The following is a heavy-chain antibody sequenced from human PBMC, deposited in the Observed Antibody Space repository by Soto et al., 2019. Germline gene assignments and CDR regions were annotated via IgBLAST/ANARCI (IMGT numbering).Heavy chain of an antibody. CDR2: ISGYNGNT. Sequence: QVQVVQSGAEVKKPGASVKVSCKTSGYTFTSYDISWVRQAPGQGLEWMGWISGYNGNTNYAQKLQGRVTMTTDTSTSTASLEPRSRRSVEPAVYYCARETATTHDGDDIWGQGTMVIVSS. V-gene: IGHV1-18*01. CDR3: ARETATTHDGDDI. CDR1: GYTFTSYD. D-gene: IGHD4-17*01. J-gene: IGHJ3*02.